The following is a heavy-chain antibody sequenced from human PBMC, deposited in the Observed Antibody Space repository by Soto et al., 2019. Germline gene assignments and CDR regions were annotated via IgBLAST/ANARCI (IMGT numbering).Heavy chain of an antibody. CDR2: IYPGDSET. V-gene: IGHV5-51*01. J-gene: IGHJ4*02. CDR3: ARSPRSSPYFDY. D-gene: IGHD6-13*01. Sequence: GESRKISCQCSGYTFSNFWIAWVRQLPGKGLEYMGIIYPGDSETRYSPSFHGKVTISADRSIGTAYLQWSSLEASDSAFYFCARSPRSSPYFDYWGQGALVNVSS. CDR1: GYTFSNFW.